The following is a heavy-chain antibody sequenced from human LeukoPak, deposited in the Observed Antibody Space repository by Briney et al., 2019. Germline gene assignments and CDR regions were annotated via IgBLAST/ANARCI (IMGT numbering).Heavy chain of an antibody. V-gene: IGHV4-59*01. CDR1: GGSLSNYY. CDR2: IYYTGST. J-gene: IGHJ4*02. D-gene: IGHD1-26*01. Sequence: PSETLSLTCTVSGGSLSNYYWSWVRQPPGKGLEWIGYIYYTGSTNYNPSLKSRVTISVDTSKNQFSLKLTYVTAADTAVYYWARVFGSRNAFDYWCQGTLLTAPS. CDR3: ARVFGSRNAFDY.